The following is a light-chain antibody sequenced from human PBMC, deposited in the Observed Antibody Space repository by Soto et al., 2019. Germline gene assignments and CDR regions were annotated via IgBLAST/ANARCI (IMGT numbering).Light chain of an antibody. CDR3: MQGTHWPRT. Sequence: DVVMTQSPLSLPVTLGQPASISCRSSQSLVYSNGNTYLNWFHQRPGQSPRRLIYKVSNRGSGVPDRFSGIGSGTDFTLTISRVEAEDVGLYYCMQGTHWPRTFGQGTKVEIK. V-gene: IGKV2-30*01. J-gene: IGKJ1*01. CDR2: KVS. CDR1: QSLVYSNGNTY.